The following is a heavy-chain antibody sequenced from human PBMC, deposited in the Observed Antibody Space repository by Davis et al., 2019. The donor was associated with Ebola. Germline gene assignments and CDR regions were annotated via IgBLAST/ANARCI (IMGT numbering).Heavy chain of an antibody. Sequence: PGGSLRLSCAASGFTFDDYGMSWVRQAPGKGLEWVSGINWNGGSTGYADSVTCRFTISRDNAKNSLYLQMNSLRAEDTALYHCARAVRQGGGRYYFDYWGQGTLVTVSS. D-gene: IGHD3-16*01. J-gene: IGHJ4*02. CDR3: ARAVRQGGGRYYFDY. CDR1: GFTFDDYG. CDR2: INWNGGST. V-gene: IGHV3-20*01.